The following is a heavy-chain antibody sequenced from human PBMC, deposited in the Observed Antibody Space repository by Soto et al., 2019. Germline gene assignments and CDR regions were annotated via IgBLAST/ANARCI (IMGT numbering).Heavy chain of an antibody. J-gene: IGHJ4*02. Sequence: EVQLVESGGGFVQPGGSLRLSCAASGFTFSSYWIHWVRQAPGKGLVWVSRINSDGSSTTYADSVKGRFTISRDNAKNTLYLQMNSLRAEDTAVYYCARVSGYYYQGYFDYWGQGTLVTVSS. CDR2: INSDGSST. CDR1: GFTFSSYW. CDR3: ARVSGYYYQGYFDY. D-gene: IGHD3-22*01. V-gene: IGHV3-74*01.